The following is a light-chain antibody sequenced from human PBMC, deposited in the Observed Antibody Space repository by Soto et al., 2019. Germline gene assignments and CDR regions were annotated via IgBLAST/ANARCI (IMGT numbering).Light chain of an antibody. V-gene: IGLV1-40*01. CDR2: GNT. CDR3: QSYDSSLSGSV. J-gene: IGLJ2*01. CDR1: SSNVGAGYD. Sequence: QSALTQPPSVSGAPGQRVTISCTGNSSNVGAGYDVHWYQQLPGTAPKLLIYGNTNRPSGVPDRFSGSESGSSASLAITGIQAEDEADYYCQSYDSSLSGSVFGGGTQLTVL.